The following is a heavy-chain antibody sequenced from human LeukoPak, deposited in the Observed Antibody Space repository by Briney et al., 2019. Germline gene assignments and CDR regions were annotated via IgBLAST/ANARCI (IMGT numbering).Heavy chain of an antibody. V-gene: IGHV4-59*01. D-gene: IGHD5-18*01. CDR3: ARDRGYGYFDY. J-gene: IGHJ4*02. Sequence: MPSETLSLTCTVSGGSISSYYWSWVRQPPGRGLEWIGYICYSGSTNYNPSLKSRVTISVDTSKNQFSLKLRSVTAADTAVYYCARDRGYGYFDYWGQGTLVTVSS. CDR2: ICYSGST. CDR1: GGSISSYY.